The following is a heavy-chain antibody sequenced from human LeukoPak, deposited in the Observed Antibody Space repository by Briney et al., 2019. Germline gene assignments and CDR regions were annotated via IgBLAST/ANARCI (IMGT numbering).Heavy chain of an antibody. Sequence: ASLKVSCKAPGYTFTVYYMHSVRQAPGQGLEWRRWINSNRGSTNYGQSFEGREAMPRDTSISTAYIEQNRLRSDDTAVYYCASGENFDWPPFDFWGGRTLVSVSS. J-gene: IGHJ4*02. V-gene: IGHV1-2*02. CDR2: INSNRGST. CDR3: ASGENFDWPPFDF. D-gene: IGHD3-9*01. CDR1: GYTFTVYY.